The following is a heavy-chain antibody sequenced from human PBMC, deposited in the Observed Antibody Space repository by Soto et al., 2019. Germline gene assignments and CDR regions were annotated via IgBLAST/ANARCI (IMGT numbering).Heavy chain of an antibody. CDR2: IYHSGST. D-gene: IGHD1-20*01. CDR3: ARDSGIAGTRGSYYYYGMDV. J-gene: IGHJ6*02. V-gene: IGHV4-38-2*02. Sequence: SETLSLTCAVSGYSISSGYYWGWIRQPPGKGLEWIGSIYHSGSTYYNPSLKSRVTISVDTSKNQFSLKLSSVTAADTAVYYCARDSGIAGTRGSYYYYGMDVWGQGTTVTVSS. CDR1: GYSISSGYY.